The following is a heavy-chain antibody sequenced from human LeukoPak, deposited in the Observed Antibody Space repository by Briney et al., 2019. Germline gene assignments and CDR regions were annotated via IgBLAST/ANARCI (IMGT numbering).Heavy chain of an antibody. CDR1: GGTFSSYD. D-gene: IGHD7-27*01. CDR3: ARDLSSLGLDD. V-gene: IGHV1-69*06. CDR2: IMPMFGKA. J-gene: IGHJ4*02. Sequence: GASVKVSCKASGGTFSSYDISWVRQAPGQGLEWMGGIMPMFGKANYAQKFQGRVTTTADKATSTAYMELSSLRSEDTAVYYCARDLSSLGLDDWGQGTLVTVSS.